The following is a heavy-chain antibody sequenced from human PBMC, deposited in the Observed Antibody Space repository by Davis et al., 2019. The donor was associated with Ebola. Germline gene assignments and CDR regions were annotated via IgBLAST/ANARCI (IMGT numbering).Heavy chain of an antibody. CDR3: TATAAGNDY. D-gene: IGHD6-13*01. CDR1: GFTFDDYA. J-gene: IGHJ4*02. Sequence: GGSLRLSCAASGFTFDDYAMHWVRQAPGKGLEWVSLISGDGGSTYYADSVKGRFTISRDNATNTLYLQMNSLKTEDTAVYYCTATAAGNDYWGQGTLVTVSS. V-gene: IGHV3-43*02. CDR2: ISGDGGST.